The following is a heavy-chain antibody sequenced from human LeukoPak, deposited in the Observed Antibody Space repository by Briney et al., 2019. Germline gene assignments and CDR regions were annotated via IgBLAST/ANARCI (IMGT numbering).Heavy chain of an antibody. CDR3: ARDLAYCGGECYSGDAFDI. D-gene: IGHD2-21*01. J-gene: IGHJ3*02. Sequence: GGSLRLSCAASGFTFSSYAMHWVRQAPGKGLEWVAVISNDGSKKQYADSVKGRFAISRDNSKNTLYLQMNSLRAEDTDVYYCARDLAYCGGECYSGDAFDIWGQGTMVTVSS. CDR1: GFTFSSYA. V-gene: IGHV3-30*09. CDR2: ISNDGSKK.